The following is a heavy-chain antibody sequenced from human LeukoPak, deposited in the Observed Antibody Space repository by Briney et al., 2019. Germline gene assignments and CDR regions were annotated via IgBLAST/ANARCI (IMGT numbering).Heavy chain of an antibody. CDR1: GFTLSSYA. V-gene: IGHV3-23*01. J-gene: IGHJ4*02. CDR2: ISDTGNT. CDR3: AKAPVTTCRGAFCYPFDY. D-gene: IGHD2-15*01. Sequence: GGSLRLSCAASGFTLSSYAMSWVRQAPGKGLEWVSAISDTGNTHHADSVKGRFTISRDSSKNSLFLQMNRLRPEDAAVYYCAKAPVTTCRGAFCYPFDYWGLGTLVTVSS.